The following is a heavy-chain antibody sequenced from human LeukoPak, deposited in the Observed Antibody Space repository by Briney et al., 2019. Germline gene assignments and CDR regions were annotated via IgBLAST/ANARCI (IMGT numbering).Heavy chain of an antibody. V-gene: IGHV4-59*01. CDR1: GGSISSYY. D-gene: IGHD7-27*01. CDR3: ARAELGTLFDY. CDR2: IYYSGST. Sequence: SETLSLTCTVSGGSISSYYWSWIRQPPGKGLEWIGYIYYSGSTNYNPSLKSRVTISVDTSKNQFSLKLSSVTDADTAVYYCARAELGTLFDYWGQGTLVTVSS. J-gene: IGHJ4*02.